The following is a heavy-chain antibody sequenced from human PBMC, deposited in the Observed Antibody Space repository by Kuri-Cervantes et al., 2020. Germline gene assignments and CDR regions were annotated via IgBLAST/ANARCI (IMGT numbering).Heavy chain of an antibody. CDR3: ARTGYFDY. J-gene: IGHJ4*02. CDR2: IKQDGSEK. CDR1: GFTFSNAW. V-gene: IGHV3-7*01. Sequence: GESLKISCAASGFTFSNAWMSWVRQAPGKGLERVANIKQDGSEKYYVDSVKGRFTISRDNAKNSLYLQMNSLRAEDTAVYYCARTGYFDYWGQGTLVTVSS.